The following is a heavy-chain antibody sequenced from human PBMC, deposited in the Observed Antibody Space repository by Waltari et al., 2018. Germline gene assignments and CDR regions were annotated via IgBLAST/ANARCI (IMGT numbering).Heavy chain of an antibody. Sequence: EVQLVASGGGLVQPGGSLKLSCAASGFSFSVPAMHWVRQASVKGLEWVGRSRSKGFSYATEYAASVKGKVTISRDDSQSTAYLQMNSLKTEDTAVYYCTRYASSSGWFFDLWGRGTLVTVSS. CDR1: GFSFSVPA. J-gene: IGHJ2*01. CDR3: TRYASSSGWFFDL. CDR2: SRSKGFSYAT. V-gene: IGHV3-73*01. D-gene: IGHD2-2*01.